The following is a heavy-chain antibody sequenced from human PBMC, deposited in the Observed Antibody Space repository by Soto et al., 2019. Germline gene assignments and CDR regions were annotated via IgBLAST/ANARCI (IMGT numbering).Heavy chain of an antibody. Sequence: GGSLRLSCATYGFTFTYFSISWVRQAPGRGLEWVGFIRSKDYGGTTEYAASVKGRFAISRDDSTGIAYLQMNTLKNEDTAVYYCTSEIPYFDSWGQGTLVTVSS. CDR1: GFTFTYFS. CDR2: IRSKDYGGTT. V-gene: IGHV3-49*02. CDR3: TSEIPYFDS. J-gene: IGHJ4*02.